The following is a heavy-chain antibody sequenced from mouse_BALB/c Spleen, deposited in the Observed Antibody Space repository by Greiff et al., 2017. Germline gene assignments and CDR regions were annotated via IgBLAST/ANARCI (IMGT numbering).Heavy chain of an antibody. V-gene: IGHV2-2*02. CDR2: IWSGGST. Sequence: VQLQQSGPGLVQPSQSLSITCTASGFSLTSYGVHWVRQSPGKGLEWLGVIWSGGSTDYNAAFISRLSISKDNSKSQVFFKMNSLQANDTAIYYCARRGYRYYAMDYWGQGTSVTVSS. CDR3: ARRGYRYYAMDY. D-gene: IGHD2-14*01. J-gene: IGHJ4*01. CDR1: GFSLTSYG.